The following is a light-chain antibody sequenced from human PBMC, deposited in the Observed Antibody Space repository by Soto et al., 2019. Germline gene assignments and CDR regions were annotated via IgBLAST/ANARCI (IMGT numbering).Light chain of an antibody. V-gene: IGKV2-28*01. CDR2: LGS. CDR1: QSLLHRSGYNY. J-gene: IGKJ4*01. Sequence: EIVLTQSPATLSLSPGERATLSCRSSQSLLHRSGYNYLTWYLQKPGQSPQLLIYLGSSRASGVPDRFSGSGSGTDFTLKISRVEAEDVGVYYCMQALQTPLTFGGGTKVEIK. CDR3: MQALQTPLT.